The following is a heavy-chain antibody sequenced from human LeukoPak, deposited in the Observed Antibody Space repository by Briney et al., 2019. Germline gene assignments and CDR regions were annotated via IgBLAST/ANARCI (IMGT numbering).Heavy chain of an antibody. CDR1: GFTFTSYG. CDR2: ISAYSGNT. CDR3: ARDGVEMATYYYYAMDV. V-gene: IGHV1-18*04. D-gene: IGHD5-24*01. Sequence: ASVKVSCKASGFTFTSYGFSWVRQAPGQGLEWMGWISAYSGNTNFAQKFQGRVTMTTDTSTRTVYMDLRSLRSDDTAVYYCARDGVEMATYYYYAMDVWGQGTTVTVSS. J-gene: IGHJ6*02.